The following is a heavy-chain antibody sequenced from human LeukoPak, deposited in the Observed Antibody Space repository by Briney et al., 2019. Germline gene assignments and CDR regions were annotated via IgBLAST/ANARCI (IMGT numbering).Heavy chain of an antibody. Sequence: SSETLSLTCAVYGGSFGGYYWSWIRQPPGKGLEWIGEINHSGSTNYNPSLKSRVTISVDTSKNQFSLKLSSVTAADTAVYYCARGAFGSTMVRGVSPLYYFDYWGQGTLVTVSS. J-gene: IGHJ4*02. CDR1: GGSFGGYY. V-gene: IGHV4-34*01. D-gene: IGHD3-10*01. CDR2: INHSGST. CDR3: ARGAFGSTMVRGVSPLYYFDY.